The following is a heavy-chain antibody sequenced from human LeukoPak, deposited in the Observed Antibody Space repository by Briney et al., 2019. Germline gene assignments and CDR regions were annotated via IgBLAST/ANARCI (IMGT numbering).Heavy chain of an antibody. D-gene: IGHD2-2*01. CDR1: GGSFSGYY. CDR2: INHSGST. Sequence: NPSETLSLTCAVYGGSFSGYYWSWIRQPPGKGLEWIGEINHSGSTNYNPSLKSRVTISIDTSKNQFSLKLSSVTAADTAVYYCARGGAIGYCSSTSCYHFDYWGQGTLVTVSS. J-gene: IGHJ4*02. V-gene: IGHV4-34*01. CDR3: ARGGAIGYCSSTSCYHFDY.